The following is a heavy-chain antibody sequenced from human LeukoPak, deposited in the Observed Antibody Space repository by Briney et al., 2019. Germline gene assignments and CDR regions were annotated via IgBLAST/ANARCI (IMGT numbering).Heavy chain of an antibody. CDR1: GGSISSYY. Sequence: PSETLSLTCTVSGGSISSYYWSWIRQPPGKGLEWIGYIYYSGSTNYNPSLKSRVTIPVDTSKNQFSLKLSSVTAADTAVYYCARVTTVYYYGMDVWGQGTTVTVSS. V-gene: IGHV4-59*01. J-gene: IGHJ6*02. D-gene: IGHD4-17*01. CDR3: ARVTTVYYYGMDV. CDR2: IYYSGST.